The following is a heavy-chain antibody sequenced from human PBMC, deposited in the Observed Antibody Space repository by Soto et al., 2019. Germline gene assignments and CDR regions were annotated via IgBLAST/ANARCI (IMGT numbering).Heavy chain of an antibody. CDR3: ARGLTFGVATYYYYYGMDV. V-gene: IGHV4-59*01. D-gene: IGHD3-3*01. CDR2: IYYSGST. J-gene: IGHJ6*02. Sequence: QVQLQESGPGLVKPSETLSLTCTVSGGSISSYYWSWIRQPPGKGLEWIGYIYYSGSTNYNPSLKKRFTISVETSKNQFSLKLSSVTAAETAVSYCARGLTFGVATYYYYYGMDVWGQGTTVTVSS. CDR1: GGSISSYY.